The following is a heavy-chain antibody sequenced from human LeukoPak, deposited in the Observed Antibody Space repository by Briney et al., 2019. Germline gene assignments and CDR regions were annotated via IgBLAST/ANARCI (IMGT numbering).Heavy chain of an antibody. CDR1: GYTFTGYY. CDR2: INTDSGAT. D-gene: IGHD6-13*01. Sequence: GASVKVSCKASGYTFTGYYMHWVRQAPGHGLDYMGWINTDSGATNYAQNFQGRVTMTRDTSISTAYMELSRLRSDDTAVYYCARSYGSWYDYYYYMDVWGKGTTVTVSS. CDR3: ARSYGSWYDYYYYMDV. J-gene: IGHJ6*03. V-gene: IGHV1-2*02.